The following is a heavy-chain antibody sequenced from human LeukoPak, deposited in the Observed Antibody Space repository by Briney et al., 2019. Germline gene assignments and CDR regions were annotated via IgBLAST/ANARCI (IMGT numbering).Heavy chain of an antibody. CDR1: GYTFTCYY. Sequence: ASVKVSCKASGYTFTCYYMHWVRQAPGQGLEWMGWINPNSGGTNYAQKFQGRVTMTRDTSISTAYMELSRLRSDDTAVYYCARIRDTAMVTAPFDYWGQGTLVTVSS. CDR2: INPNSGGT. CDR3: ARIRDTAMVTAPFDY. V-gene: IGHV1-2*02. J-gene: IGHJ4*02. D-gene: IGHD5-18*01.